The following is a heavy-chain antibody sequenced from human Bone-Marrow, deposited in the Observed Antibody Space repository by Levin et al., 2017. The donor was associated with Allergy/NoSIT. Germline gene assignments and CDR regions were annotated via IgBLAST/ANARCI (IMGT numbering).Heavy chain of an antibody. J-gene: IGHJ5*02. CDR1: GGSISSSSYY. CDR3: ARAVDTAMVWIAAAGTGWFDP. CDR2: IYYSGST. Sequence: GSLRLSCTVSGGSISSSSYYWGWIRQPPGKGLEWIGSIYYSGSTYYNPSLKSRVTISVDTSKNQFSLKLSSVTAADTAVYYCARAVDTAMVWIAAAGTGWFDPWGQGTLVTVSS. D-gene: IGHD5-18*01. V-gene: IGHV4-39*01.